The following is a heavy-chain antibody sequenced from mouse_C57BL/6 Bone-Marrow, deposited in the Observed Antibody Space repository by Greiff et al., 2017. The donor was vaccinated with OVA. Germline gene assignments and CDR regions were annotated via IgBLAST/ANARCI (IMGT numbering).Heavy chain of an antibody. CDR2: IDPENGDT. Sequence: VQLQQSGAELVRPGASVKLSCTASGFNIKDDYMHWVKQRPEQGLEWIGWIDPENGDTEYASKFQGKATITADTSSNTAYLQLSSLTSEDTAVYYCTPSSWGDYWGQGTTLTVSS. CDR3: TPSSWGDY. V-gene: IGHV14-4*01. CDR1: GFNIKDDY. J-gene: IGHJ2*01. D-gene: IGHD4-1*01.